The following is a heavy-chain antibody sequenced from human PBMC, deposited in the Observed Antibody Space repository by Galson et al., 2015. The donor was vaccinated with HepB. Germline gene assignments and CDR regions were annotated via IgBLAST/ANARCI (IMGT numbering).Heavy chain of an antibody. Sequence: QSGAEVKKPGESLRISCTGSGYSFTSYWISWVRQMPGKGLEWMGRIDPSDSYTNYSPSFQGHVTISADKSISTAYLQWSSLKASDTAMYYFARQAPGATTSDYWGQGTLVTVSS. CDR2: IDPSDSYT. J-gene: IGHJ4*02. D-gene: IGHD1-26*01. CDR3: ARQAPGATTSDY. V-gene: IGHV5-10-1*01. CDR1: GYSFTSYW.